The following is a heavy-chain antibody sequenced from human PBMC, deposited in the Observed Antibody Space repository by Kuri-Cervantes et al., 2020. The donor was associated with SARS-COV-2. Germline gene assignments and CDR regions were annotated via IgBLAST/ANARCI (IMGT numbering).Heavy chain of an antibody. CDR1: GGSISSGSYY. Sequence: SETLSLTCTVSGGSISSGSYYWSWIRQPAGKGLEWIGRIYTSGSTNYNPSLKSRVTISVDTSKNQFSLKLSSVTAADTAVYYCAREGLRPYYDGLDVWGQGTTVTVSS. D-gene: IGHD3-3*01. CDR2: IYTSGST. CDR3: AREGLRPYYDGLDV. V-gene: IGHV4-61*02. J-gene: IGHJ6*02.